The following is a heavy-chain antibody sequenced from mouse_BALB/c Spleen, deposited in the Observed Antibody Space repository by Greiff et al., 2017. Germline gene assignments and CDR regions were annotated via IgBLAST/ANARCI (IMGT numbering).Heavy chain of an antibody. CDR1: GYTFTSYW. CDR2: IYPGNSDT. J-gene: IGHJ1*01. V-gene: IGHV1-5*01. Sequence: EVQLQQSGTVLARPGASVKMSCKASGYTFTSYWMHWVKQRPGQGLEWIGAIYPGNSDTSYNQKFKGKAKLTAVTSTSTAYMELSSLTNEDSAVYYCQTGTGYWYFDVWGAGTTVTVSS. D-gene: IGHD4-1*01. CDR3: QTGTGYWYFDV.